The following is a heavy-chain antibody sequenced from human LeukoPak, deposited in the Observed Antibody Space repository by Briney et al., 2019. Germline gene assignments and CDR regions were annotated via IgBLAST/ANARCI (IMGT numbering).Heavy chain of an antibody. CDR3: ASNVDTAMVGGDYYFDY. CDR2: IYSGGST. J-gene: IGHJ4*02. V-gene: IGHV3-66*01. D-gene: IGHD5-18*01. Sequence: GGSLRLSCAASGFTVSSNYMSWVRQAPGKGLEWVSVIYSGGSTYYADAVKGRFTISRDNSKTTLYPQMHSLRAEDTAVYYWASNVDTAMVGGDYYFDYWGQGTLVTVSS. CDR1: GFTVSSNY.